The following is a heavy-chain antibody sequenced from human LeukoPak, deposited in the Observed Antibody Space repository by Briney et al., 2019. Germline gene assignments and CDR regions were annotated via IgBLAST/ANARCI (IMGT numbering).Heavy chain of an antibody. V-gene: IGHV1-2*02. Sequence: ASVKVSYKASGYTFTGYYMHWVRQAPGQGRGWMGWINPNSGGTNYAQKFQGRVTMTRDTSISTAYMELSRLRSDDAAVYYCASGYCSGGSCYPFDYWGQGTLVTVSS. CDR1: GYTFTGYY. J-gene: IGHJ4*02. CDR3: ASGYCSGGSCYPFDY. CDR2: INPNSGGT. D-gene: IGHD2-15*01.